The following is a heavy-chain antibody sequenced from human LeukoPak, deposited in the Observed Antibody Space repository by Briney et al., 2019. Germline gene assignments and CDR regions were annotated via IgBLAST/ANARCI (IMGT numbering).Heavy chain of an antibody. V-gene: IGHV1-2*02. D-gene: IGHD6-19*01. Sequence: ASVKLSCTASGSSFTVYYNHWVRHRHAPGLELKGWINTNSGGTNYAQKFQGRGTMTRDTSISTAYMELSRLRSDDTAVYYCARGRTRRGYSSGWYHDYWGQGTLVTVSS. CDR2: INTNSGGT. CDR1: GSSFTVYY. J-gene: IGHJ4*02. CDR3: ARGRTRRGYSSGWYHDY.